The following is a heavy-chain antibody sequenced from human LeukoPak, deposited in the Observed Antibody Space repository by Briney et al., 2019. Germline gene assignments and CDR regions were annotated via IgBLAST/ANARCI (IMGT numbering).Heavy chain of an antibody. D-gene: IGHD6-6*01. CDR1: GGSISSYY. Sequence: SETLSLTCTVSGGSISSYYWSWIRQPPGKGLEWIGYIYYSGSTNYNPSLKSRVTISVDTSKNQFSLKLSSVTAADTAVYYCARAVSRGIAARPTFDFDYWGQGTLVTVSS. J-gene: IGHJ4*02. CDR2: IYYSGST. V-gene: IGHV4-59*01. CDR3: ARAVSRGIAARPTFDFDY.